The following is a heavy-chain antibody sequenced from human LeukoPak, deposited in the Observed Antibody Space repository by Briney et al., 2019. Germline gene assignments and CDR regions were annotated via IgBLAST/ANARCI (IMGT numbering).Heavy chain of an antibody. V-gene: IGHV4-61*02. J-gene: IGHJ4*02. CDR3: ASGGYSYGHGGY. Sequence: SETLSLACTVSGGSISSGSYYWSWIRQPAGKGLEWIGRIYTSGSTNYNPSLKSRVTISVDTSKNQFSLKLSSVTAADTAVYYCASGGYSYGHGGYWGQGTLVTVSS. CDR2: IYTSGST. D-gene: IGHD5-18*01. CDR1: GGSISSGSYY.